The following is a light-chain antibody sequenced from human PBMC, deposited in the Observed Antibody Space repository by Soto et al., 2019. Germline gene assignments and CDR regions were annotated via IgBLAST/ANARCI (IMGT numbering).Light chain of an antibody. CDR2: AAS. CDR1: QVISRS. J-gene: IGKJ3*01. CDR3: QQANSFPFT. V-gene: IGKV1-12*01. Sequence: DIQMSQSPSSVSAFVGDRFTITCRASQVISRSLAWYQQKSGEAPKLLIYAASNLQSGVPSRFSGSGSGTDFTLTITRLQPEDFATYYCQQANSFPFTFGPGTKVDIK.